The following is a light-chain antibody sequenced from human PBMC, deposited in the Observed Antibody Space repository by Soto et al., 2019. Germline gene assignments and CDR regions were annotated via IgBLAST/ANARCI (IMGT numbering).Light chain of an antibody. CDR2: SAS. CDR1: HDIRND. CDR3: LLRHTRPYT. Sequence: DIQMAQSPSSLSASVGDRVTITCRASHDIRNDLGWYQQKPGKAPERLIYSASNLQAGVPSRFSGSGSGTEFTLTVTSLEPEYCATYFCLLRHTRPYTGGQGTKLEI. J-gene: IGKJ2*01. V-gene: IGKV1-17*01.